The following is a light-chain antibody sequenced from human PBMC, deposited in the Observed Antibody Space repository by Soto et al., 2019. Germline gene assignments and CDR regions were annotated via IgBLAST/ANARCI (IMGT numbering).Light chain of an antibody. Sequence: DIQMTQSPSSLSASVGDRVTITCRASQSISSYLNWYQQKPGKAPKLLIYAASSLQSGVPSRFSGSGSGTDSTITISSLQPEDFATYYCQQSYSTPWTFGQGTKVEIK. CDR2: AAS. V-gene: IGKV1-39*01. CDR1: QSISSY. J-gene: IGKJ1*01. CDR3: QQSYSTPWT.